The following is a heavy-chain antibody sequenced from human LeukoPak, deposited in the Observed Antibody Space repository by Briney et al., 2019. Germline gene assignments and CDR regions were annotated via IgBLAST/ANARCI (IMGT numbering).Heavy chain of an antibody. CDR2: INPNSGGT. Sequence: ASVKVSCKASGYTFTSYGISWLRQAPGQGLEWMGWINPNSGGTNYAQKFQGRVTMTRDTSISTAYMELSRLRSDDTAVYYCARDNFYSYGPYYYYYYMDVWGKGTTVTVSS. CDR3: ARDNFYSYGPYYYYYYMDV. V-gene: IGHV1-2*02. J-gene: IGHJ6*03. D-gene: IGHD5-18*01. CDR1: GYTFTSYG.